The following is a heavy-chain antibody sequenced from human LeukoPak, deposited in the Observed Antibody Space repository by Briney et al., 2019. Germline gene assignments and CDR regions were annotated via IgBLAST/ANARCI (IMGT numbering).Heavy chain of an antibody. Sequence: GASVKVSCKASGYSFSSYYMHWVRQAPGQGLEWMGIINPSGGGTSYAEKFQGRVTMTRDTSTSTVYMELSSLRSEDTALYYCARGKYCTAGTCPPGLSWGQGTLVTVSS. CDR1: GYSFSSYY. J-gene: IGHJ4*02. CDR2: INPSGGGT. D-gene: IGHD2-15*01. V-gene: IGHV1-46*01. CDR3: ARGKYCTAGTCPPGLS.